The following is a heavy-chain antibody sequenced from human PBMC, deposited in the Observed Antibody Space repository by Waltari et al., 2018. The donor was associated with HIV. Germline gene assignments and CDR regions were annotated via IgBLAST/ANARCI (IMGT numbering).Heavy chain of an antibody. V-gene: IGHV3-13*04. D-gene: IGHD6-19*01. CDR2: IGAAGDT. J-gene: IGHJ4*02. CDR1: GFTFNTYA. CDR3: VRVRDSSSGWYIFDY. Sequence: EVHLAESGGGLIQPGGSLRLSCAAPGFTFNTYALHWVRQAAGEGLQWVSAIGAAGDTYYSDSVKGRFTISRENAKNSLFLQMNSLRAGDTAVYFCVRVRDSSSGWYIFDYWGQGALVTVSS.